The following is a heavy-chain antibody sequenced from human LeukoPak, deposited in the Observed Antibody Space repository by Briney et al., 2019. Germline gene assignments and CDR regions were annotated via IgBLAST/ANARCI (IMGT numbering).Heavy chain of an antibody. CDR1: GYSFSRYW. Sequence: KAGESLNIPSQGSGYSFSRYWIGRVGHVPSKNQEWMGIIYPGDSDTRYSPSFQGQVTISADKSISTAYLQWSSLKASDTAMYYCARQLGYGDSYWGQGTLVTVSS. CDR3: ARQLGYGDSY. V-gene: IGHV5-51*01. CDR2: IYPGDSDT. J-gene: IGHJ4*02. D-gene: IGHD4-17*01.